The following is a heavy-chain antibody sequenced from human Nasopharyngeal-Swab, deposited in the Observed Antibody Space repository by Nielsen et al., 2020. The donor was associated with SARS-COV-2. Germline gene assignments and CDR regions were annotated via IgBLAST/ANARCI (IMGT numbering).Heavy chain of an antibody. D-gene: IGHD6-19*01. Sequence: LKISCAASGFTFSSYAMHWVRQAPGKGLEWVAFISSDGSNKYYADSVKGRFTISRDNSKNTLYLQMNSLRAEDTAVYYCARDPQYVTAVAGVLLPYYYYYSYMDVWGKGTTVTVSS. CDR2: ISSDGSNK. V-gene: IGHV3-30-3*01. CDR1: GFTFSSYA. CDR3: ARDPQYVTAVAGVLLPYYYYYSYMDV. J-gene: IGHJ6*03.